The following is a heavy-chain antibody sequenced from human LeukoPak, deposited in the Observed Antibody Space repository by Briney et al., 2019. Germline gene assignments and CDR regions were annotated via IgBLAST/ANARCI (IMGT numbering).Heavy chain of an antibody. CDR2: ISGSGGST. J-gene: IGHJ6*02. V-gene: IGHV3-23*01. CDR3: ARDASHGSGRMDV. CDR1: GFTFSSYA. Sequence: PGGSLRLSCAASGFTFSSYAMSWVRQAPGKGLEWVSAISGSGGSTYYADSVKGRFTISRDNSKNTLYLQMNSLRAEDTAMYYCARDASHGSGRMDVWGQGTTVTVSS. D-gene: IGHD3-10*01.